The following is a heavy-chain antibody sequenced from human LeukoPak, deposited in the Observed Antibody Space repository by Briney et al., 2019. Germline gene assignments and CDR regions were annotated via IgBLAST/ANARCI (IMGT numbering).Heavy chain of an antibody. Sequence: APVKVSCKASGFTFTSYDINWVRQASGQGLEWMGWMNPNNGNTGYAQKFQGRVTMTRDTSINTAYMELRGLRSEDTAVYYCVRDGEGAAISVNYWFDPWGQGTLVTVSS. J-gene: IGHJ5*02. V-gene: IGHV1-8*01. CDR2: MNPNNGNT. CDR1: GFTFTSYD. CDR3: VRDGEGAAISVNYWFDP. D-gene: IGHD2-2*02.